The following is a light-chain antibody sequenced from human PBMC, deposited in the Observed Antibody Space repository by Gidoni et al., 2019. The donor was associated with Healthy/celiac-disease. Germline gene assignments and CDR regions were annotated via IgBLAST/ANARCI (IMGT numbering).Light chain of an antibody. CDR1: QSVTTY. V-gene: IGKV3-11*01. Sequence: EIVLTPSPATLSLSPGERATLSCRAGQSVTTYLAWYQQKPGQAPRLLIYDASNRATGIPARFSGSGSGTDLTLTISSLEPEDVAVYYCQQRSNWPLTFGGGTKVEIK. CDR3: QQRSNWPLT. J-gene: IGKJ4*01. CDR2: DAS.